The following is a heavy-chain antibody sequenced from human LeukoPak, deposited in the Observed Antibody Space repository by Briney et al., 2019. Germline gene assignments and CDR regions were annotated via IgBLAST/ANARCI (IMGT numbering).Heavy chain of an antibody. Sequence: SETLSLTCTVSGGSISSSSYYWGWICQPPGKGLEWIGSIYYSGSTYYNPSLKSRVTISVDTSKNQFSLKLSSVTAADTAVYYCASSPEGGYCSSTSCYGAFDIWGQGTMVTVSS. J-gene: IGHJ3*02. D-gene: IGHD2-2*01. CDR2: IYYSGST. CDR1: GGSISSSSYY. V-gene: IGHV4-39*01. CDR3: ASSPEGGYCSSTSCYGAFDI.